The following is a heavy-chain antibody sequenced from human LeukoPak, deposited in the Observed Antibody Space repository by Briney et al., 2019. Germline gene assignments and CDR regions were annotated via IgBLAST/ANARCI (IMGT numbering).Heavy chain of an antibody. CDR1: GGSISSYY. CDR2: IYYSGST. CDR3: ARGAMKRNWFDP. Sequence: PSETLSLTCTVSGGSISSYYWSWIRQPPGKGLEWIGYIYYSGSTNYNPSLRTRVTISIDTSKNQFSLKLSSVTAADTAVYYCARGAMKRNWFDPWGQGTLVTVSS. V-gene: IGHV4-59*12. J-gene: IGHJ5*02. D-gene: IGHD2-2*01.